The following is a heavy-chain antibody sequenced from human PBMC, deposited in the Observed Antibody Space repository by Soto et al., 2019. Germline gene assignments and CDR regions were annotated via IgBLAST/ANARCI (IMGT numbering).Heavy chain of an antibody. J-gene: IGHJ6*02. Sequence: GGSLRLSCAASGFTLSDYFLTWIRQAPGKGLEWVSYISSSGSDIYYADSVKGRFTISRDNAQNSLYLQMNSLRAEDTAVYYCARDLFYGMDVWGQGTTVTVSS. V-gene: IGHV3-11*01. CDR2: ISSSGSDI. CDR3: ARDLFYGMDV. CDR1: GFTLSDYF.